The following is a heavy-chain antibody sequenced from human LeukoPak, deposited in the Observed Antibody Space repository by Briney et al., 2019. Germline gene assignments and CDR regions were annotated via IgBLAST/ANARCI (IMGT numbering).Heavy chain of an antibody. J-gene: IGHJ3*02. V-gene: IGHV3-20*01. CDR3: AKVTTYGFDAFDI. CDR1: GFTFDDYG. Sequence: GGSLRLSCVASGFTFDDYGMSWVRHAPGKGLEGVSSINWNSGRTAYADSVKGRFTISRDNAKNSLYLQVSSLRAEDTALYHCAKVTTYGFDAFDIWGQGTMVTVSS. D-gene: IGHD4-17*01. CDR2: INWNSGRT.